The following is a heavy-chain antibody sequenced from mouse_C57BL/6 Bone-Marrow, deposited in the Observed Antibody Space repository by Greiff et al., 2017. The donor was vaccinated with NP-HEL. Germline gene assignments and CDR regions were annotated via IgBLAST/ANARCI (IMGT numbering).Heavy chain of an antibody. Sequence: EVMLVESGGGLVQPGGSMKLSCAASGFTFSDAWMDWVRQSPEKGLEWVAEIRNKANNHATYYAESVKGRFTISRDDSKSSVYLQMNSLRAEDTGIYYCTRNRLLRCFDYWGQGTTLTVSS. CDR3: TRNRLLRCFDY. CDR2: IRNKANNHAT. CDR1: GFTFSDAW. J-gene: IGHJ2*01. D-gene: IGHD1-1*01. V-gene: IGHV6-6*01.